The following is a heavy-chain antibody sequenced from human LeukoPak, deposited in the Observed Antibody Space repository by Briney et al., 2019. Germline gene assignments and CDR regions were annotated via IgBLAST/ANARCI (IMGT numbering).Heavy chain of an antibody. CDR1: GFTVSSNY. Sequence: PGGSLRLSCAASGFTVSSNYMTWVRQAPGKGLEWVSVTYSGGSTYCADSVKGRFTISRDNSKNTLYLQMNSLRAEDTAVYYCAKGAAAGPSDYWGQGTLVTVSS. CDR2: TYSGGST. D-gene: IGHD6-13*01. J-gene: IGHJ4*02. V-gene: IGHV3-66*01. CDR3: AKGAAAGPSDY.